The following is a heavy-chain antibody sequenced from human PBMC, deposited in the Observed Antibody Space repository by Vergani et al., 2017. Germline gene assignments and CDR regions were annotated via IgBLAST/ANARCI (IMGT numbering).Heavy chain of an antibody. CDR2: IKSTFDRGTT. D-gene: IGHD2-21*01. Sequence: EVQLVESGGGIVKPGGSLRLSCVASGFSFRNVWMHWVRRTPGKGLEWVGRIKSTFDRGTTDYAAAVKGRFTISRDDAKNTLFLQMNGLKTEDIGVYYCTTDPRYCGDGSCYWLRDHHYYGMDVWGQGTTVTVSS. CDR3: TTDPRYCGDGSCYWLRDHHYYGMDV. CDR1: GFSFRNVW. V-gene: IGHV3-15*07. J-gene: IGHJ6*02.